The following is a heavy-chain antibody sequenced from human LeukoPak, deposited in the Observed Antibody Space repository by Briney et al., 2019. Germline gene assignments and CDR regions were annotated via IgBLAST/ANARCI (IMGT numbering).Heavy chain of an antibody. CDR2: INHSGST. D-gene: IGHD6-13*01. J-gene: IGHJ5*02. Sequence: SETLSLTCAVYGGSFSGYYWSWIRQPPGKGLEWIGEINHSGSTNYNPSLKSRVTISVDTSKNQFSLKLSSVTASDTAVYYCAKNGGQQMPRSWFDPWGQGTLVTVSS. V-gene: IGHV4-34*01. CDR3: AKNGGQQMPRSWFDP. CDR1: GGSFSGYY.